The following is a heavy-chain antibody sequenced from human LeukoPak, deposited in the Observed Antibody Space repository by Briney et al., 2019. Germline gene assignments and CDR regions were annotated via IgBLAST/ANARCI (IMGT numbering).Heavy chain of an antibody. CDR1: GFTFSSYE. CDR3: ARPRGHDDAFDI. Sequence: PGGSLRLSCAVSGFTFSSYEMNWVRQAPGKGLEWVSYISSRGTTIYYVDSVKGRFTISRDNAKNSLYLQMNSLRAEDTAVYYCARPRGHDDAFDIWGQGTMVTVSS. J-gene: IGHJ3*02. V-gene: IGHV3-48*03. CDR2: ISSRGTTI. D-gene: IGHD1-26*01.